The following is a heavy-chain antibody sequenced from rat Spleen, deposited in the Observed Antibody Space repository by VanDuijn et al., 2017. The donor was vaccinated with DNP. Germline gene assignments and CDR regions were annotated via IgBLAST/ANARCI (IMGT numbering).Heavy chain of an antibody. J-gene: IGHJ2*01. Sequence: EVQLVESGGGLVQPGRSLKLSCAASGFTFSDYNMAWVRQAPKKGLEWVATISYDGSSTYHRDSVKGRFTISRDNAKDTLYLQMDSLRSEDTATYYCATNNYFDYWGQGVMVTVSS. CDR1: GFTFSDYN. CDR3: ATNNYFDY. CDR2: ISYDGSST. V-gene: IGHV5S10*01.